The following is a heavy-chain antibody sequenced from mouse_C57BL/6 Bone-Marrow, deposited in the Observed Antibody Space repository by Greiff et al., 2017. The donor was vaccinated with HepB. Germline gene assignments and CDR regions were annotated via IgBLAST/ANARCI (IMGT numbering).Heavy chain of an antibody. CDR2: IDPEDGDT. CDR1: GFNIKDYY. Sequence: VHVKQSGAELVRPGASVKLSCTASGFNIKDYYMHWVKQRPEQGLEWIGRIDPEDGDTEYAPKFQGKATMTADTSSNTAYLQLSSLTSEDTAVYYCTTCPVTTEYYCDYWGQGTTLTVSS. D-gene: IGHD1-1*01. V-gene: IGHV14-1*01. CDR3: TTCPVTTEYYCDY. J-gene: IGHJ2*01.